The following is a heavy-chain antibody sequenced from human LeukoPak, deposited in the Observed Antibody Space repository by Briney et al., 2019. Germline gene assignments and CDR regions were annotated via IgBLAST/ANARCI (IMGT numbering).Heavy chain of an antibody. CDR2: ISGGGDST. CDR3: AKSFPYYYGSGSYYINPFDS. V-gene: IGHV3-23*01. D-gene: IGHD3-10*01. J-gene: IGHJ4*02. Sequence: GGSLRLSCAASGFTFSSFGMSWVRQAPGKGLEWVSAISGGGDSTYYTDSVKGRFTISRDNSKNTLYLQMNSLRGEDTDVYYCAKSFPYYYGSGSYYINPFDSWGQGTLVTVSS. CDR1: GFTFSSFG.